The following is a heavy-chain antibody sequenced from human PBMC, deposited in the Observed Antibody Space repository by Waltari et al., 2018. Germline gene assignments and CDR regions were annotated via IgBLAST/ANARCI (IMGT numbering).Heavy chain of an antibody. CDR3: ARARARIAVAGDPWYFDY. V-gene: IGHV1-18*04. Sequence: QVQLQQWGAGLLKPSETLSLTCAVYGGSFSGYYWSWIRQPPGKGLEWMGWISAYNGNTNYAQKLQGRVTMTTDTSTSTAYMELRSLRSDDTAVYYCARARARIAVAGDPWYFDYWGQGTLVTVSS. CDR1: GGSFSGYY. D-gene: IGHD6-19*01. CDR2: ISAYNGNT. J-gene: IGHJ4*02.